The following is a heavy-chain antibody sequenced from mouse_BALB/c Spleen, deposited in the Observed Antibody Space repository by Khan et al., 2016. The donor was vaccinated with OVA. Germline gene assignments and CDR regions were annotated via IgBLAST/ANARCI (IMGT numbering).Heavy chain of an antibody. V-gene: IGHV5-4*02. CDR3: ARAGYGGFAY. D-gene: IGHD1-1*02. Sequence: VELVESGGGLVKPGGSLQLSCAASGFTFSDYYMYWVRQTPEKRLEWVATISDGGSYTYYPDSVKGRFTISRDNAKNNLYLQMSSLKSEDTAMYYCARAGYGGFAYWGHGTLVTVSA. CDR2: ISDGGSYT. CDR1: GFTFSDYY. J-gene: IGHJ3*01.